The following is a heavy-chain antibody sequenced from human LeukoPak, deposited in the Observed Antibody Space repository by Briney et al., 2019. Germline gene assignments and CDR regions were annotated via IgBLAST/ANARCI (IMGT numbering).Heavy chain of an antibody. CDR1: GGSISSGDYY. CDR2: THYSGIT. D-gene: IGHD6-13*01. J-gene: IGHJ4*02. Sequence: PQTLSLTCTVSGGSISSGDYYWSWIRQPPGKGLEWIGHTHYSGITYYSPSLKSRLTISVDTSKNQFSLKLSSVTAADTAVYHCARGRAYSSSWYYFDYWGQGTLVTVSS. CDR3: ARGRAYSSSWYYFDY. V-gene: IGHV4-30-4*08.